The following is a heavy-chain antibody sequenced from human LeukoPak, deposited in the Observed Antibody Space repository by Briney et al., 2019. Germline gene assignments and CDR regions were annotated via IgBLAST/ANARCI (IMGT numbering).Heavy chain of an antibody. CDR2: ISAYNGNT. V-gene: IGHV1-18*01. CDR3: ARERVSHFWSGCSY. J-gene: IGHJ4*02. D-gene: IGHD3-3*02. CDR1: GYTFTSYG. Sequence: PMASVKVSCKASGYTFTSYGISWVRQAPGQGLEWMGWISAYNGNTNYAQKLQGRVTMTTDTSTSTAYMELRSLRSDDTAVYYCARERVSHFWSGCSYWGQGTLVTVSS.